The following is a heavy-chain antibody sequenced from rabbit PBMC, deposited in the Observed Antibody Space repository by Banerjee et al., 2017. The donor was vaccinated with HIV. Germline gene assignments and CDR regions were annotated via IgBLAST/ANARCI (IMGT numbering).Heavy chain of an antibody. CDR1: GFSFSNDYC. CDR3: ARHANSVWDL. Sequence: QSLEESGGDLVKPGASLTLTCTASGFSFSNDYCMCWVRQAPGKGLEWIGMVVHSGRSVYASWVNGRFTISSDNAQNTLDLQLNSLTAADTATYFCARHANSVWDLWGPGTLVT. CDR2: MVVHSGRS. J-gene: IGHJ4*01. V-gene: IGHV1S40*01. D-gene: IGHD4-1*01.